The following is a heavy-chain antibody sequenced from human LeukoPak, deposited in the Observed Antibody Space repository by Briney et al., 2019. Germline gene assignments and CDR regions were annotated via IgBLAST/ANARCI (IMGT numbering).Heavy chain of an antibody. CDR3: ARRGSASRSGFNV. V-gene: IGHV3-7*01. Sequence: PGGSLRLSCAASGFTFSSYWMSWVRQAPGKGLEWVASINQPTSERYYVDSVKGRFTISRDNAKNSLYLQMSSLGAEDTAVYYCARRGSASRSGFNVWGQGTMVTVSS. D-gene: IGHD3-3*01. CDR1: GFTFSSYW. CDR2: INQPTSER. J-gene: IGHJ3*01.